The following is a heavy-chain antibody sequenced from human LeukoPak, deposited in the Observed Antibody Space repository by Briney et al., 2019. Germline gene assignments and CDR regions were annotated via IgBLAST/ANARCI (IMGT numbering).Heavy chain of an antibody. CDR2: IWNDGSNE. CDR3: AREMDTAMVKAGYYGMDV. V-gene: IGHV3-33*01. Sequence: GGSLRLSCAASGFTFSSYGMHWVRQAPGKGLQWVAFIWNDGSNEDYAESVKGRFTISRDNSKNTLYLQMNSLRAEDTAVYYCAREMDTAMVKAGYYGMDVWGQGTLVTVSS. J-gene: IGHJ6*02. CDR1: GFTFSSYG. D-gene: IGHD5-18*01.